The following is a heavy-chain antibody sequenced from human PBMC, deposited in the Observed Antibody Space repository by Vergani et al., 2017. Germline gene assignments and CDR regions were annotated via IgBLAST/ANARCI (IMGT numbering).Heavy chain of an antibody. CDR1: GFTFNQYG. D-gene: IGHD1-14*01. CDR2: TWYDGNNK. Sequence: QVPLVESGGGVVQPGRSLRLSCAASGFTFNQYGMHWVRQAPGKGLEWVTVTWYDGNNKQYADSVKGRFTISRDNSKSTMYLQMNSLRDEDTGVYYCARDLRLLYNRFDPWGQGTLVTVSS. J-gene: IGHJ5*02. V-gene: IGHV3-33*01. CDR3: ARDLRLLYNRFDP.